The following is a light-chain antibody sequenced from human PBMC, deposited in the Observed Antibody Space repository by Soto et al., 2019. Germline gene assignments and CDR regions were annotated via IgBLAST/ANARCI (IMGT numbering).Light chain of an antibody. V-gene: IGKV3-20*01. CDR1: QSVSSSY. CDR2: GAS. Sequence: EIVLTQSPATLSLSPGERATLPCRASQSVSSSYLAWYQQKPGQAPRLLIYGASSRATGIPDRFSGSGSGTDFTLTISRLEPEDFAVYYCQQYGSSPFTFGGGTKVDIK. J-gene: IGKJ4*01. CDR3: QQYGSSPFT.